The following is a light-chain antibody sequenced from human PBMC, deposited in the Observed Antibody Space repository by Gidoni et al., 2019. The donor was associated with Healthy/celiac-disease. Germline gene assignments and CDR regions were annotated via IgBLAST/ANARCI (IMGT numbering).Light chain of an antibody. CDR2: GAS. CDR3: QQYGSSPWG. V-gene: IGKV3-20*01. CDR1: QRVSSSY. Sequence: EIVLTQSPGTLSLSPGERATLSCRASQRVSSSYLAWYQQKPGQAPRLLIYGASSRATGIPDRFSGSGSGTDFTLTISRLDPEDFAVYYCQQYGSSPWGFGQGTKVEIK. J-gene: IGKJ1*01.